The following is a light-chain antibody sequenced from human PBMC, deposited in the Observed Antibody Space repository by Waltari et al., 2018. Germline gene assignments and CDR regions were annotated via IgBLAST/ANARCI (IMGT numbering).Light chain of an antibody. CDR1: QSTSKD. CDR3: QNHERLPAK. J-gene: IGKJ1*01. CDR2: AAS. Sequence: ELVLTQSPGTLSLSPGERATLACRASQSTSKDLAWYQQRPGQAPRLLIYAASTRATGIPDRFSGSGFGTDFSLTISRLEPEDFAVYYCQNHERLPAKFGQGTKVEIK. V-gene: IGKV3-20*01.